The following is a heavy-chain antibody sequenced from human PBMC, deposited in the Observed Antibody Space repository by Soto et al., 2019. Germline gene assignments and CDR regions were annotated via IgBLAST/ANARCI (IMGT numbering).Heavy chain of an antibody. CDR3: ARHDGGYCSSTSCYDDAFDI. CDR2: INHSGST. D-gene: IGHD2-2*01. Sequence: SETLSLTCAVYGGSFSGYYWSWIRQPPGKGLEWIGEINHSGSTNYNPSLKSRVTISVDTSKNQFSLKLSSVTAADTAVYYCARHDGGYCSSTSCYDDAFDIWGQGTMVTVSS. J-gene: IGHJ3*02. V-gene: IGHV4-34*01. CDR1: GGSFSGYY.